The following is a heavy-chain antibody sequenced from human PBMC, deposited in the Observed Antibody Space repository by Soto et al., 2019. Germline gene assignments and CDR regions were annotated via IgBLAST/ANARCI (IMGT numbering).Heavy chain of an antibody. CDR1: GYNFMKYC. CDR2: ISPYSGYT. J-gene: IGHJ4*02. CDR3: ARDLLITFGGVIVIGYRGLFDY. Sequence: ASVKVSCKGFGYNFMKYCINWVRQAPGQGLEWVGWISPYSGYTHSAQKFHGRLTLTTDTAASTAYMELEVLRSADTAVYYCARDLLITFGGVIVIGYRGLFDYWGQGTLVTVSS. D-gene: IGHD3-16*02. V-gene: IGHV1-18*01.